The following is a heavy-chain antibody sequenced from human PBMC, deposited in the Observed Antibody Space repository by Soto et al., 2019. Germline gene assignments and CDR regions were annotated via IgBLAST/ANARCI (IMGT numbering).Heavy chain of an antibody. J-gene: IGHJ4*02. CDR2: INAGNGNT. V-gene: IGHV1-3*01. CDR3: ARDAEIWTFDY. D-gene: IGHD3-3*01. CDR1: GYTFTGYA. Sequence: ASVKVSCKASGYTFTGYAMHWVRQAPGQRLEWMGWINAGNGNTKYSQKFQGRVTITRDTSASTAYMELSSLRSEDTAVYYCARDAEIWTFDYWGQGTQVTAPQ.